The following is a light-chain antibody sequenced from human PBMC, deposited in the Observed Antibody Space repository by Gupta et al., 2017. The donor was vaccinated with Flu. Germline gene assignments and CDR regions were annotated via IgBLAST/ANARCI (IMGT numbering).Light chain of an antibody. Sequence: SVTVSCTGTSSDVGGYNYVSWDQQHPGKAPKLMSDDVNKRPSGVPDRVSGSKSGNTASLTISGRQAEDEADYYCSSFAGGGFDGCGTGTKVTVL. CDR1: SSDVGGYNY. V-gene: IGLV2-11*03. CDR3: SSFAGGGFDG. J-gene: IGLJ1*01. CDR2: DVN.